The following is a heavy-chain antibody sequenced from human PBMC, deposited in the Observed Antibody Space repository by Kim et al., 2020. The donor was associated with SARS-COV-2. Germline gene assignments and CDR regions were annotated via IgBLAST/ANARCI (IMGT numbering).Heavy chain of an antibody. J-gene: IGHJ6*02. CDR3: AREVSGPFDGMDV. V-gene: IGHV4-59*01. D-gene: IGHD3-3*01. Sequence: YNPSLKSRVTISVDTSKNQFSLKLSSVTAADTAVYYCAREVSGPFDGMDVWGQGTTVTVSS.